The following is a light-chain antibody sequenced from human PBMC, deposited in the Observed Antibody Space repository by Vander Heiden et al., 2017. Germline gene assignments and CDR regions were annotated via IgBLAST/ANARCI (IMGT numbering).Light chain of an antibody. Sequence: NVLTTPPPSPSSAPVGSGTPPCTASPSVSISYLAWCQQKPGQAPSLLIYGASSRATGIPDRCSGSGAGTDFTLTISRREPEDFAVYYCQQYGSSPPYTFGQGTKLEIK. V-gene: IGKV3-20*01. CDR3: QQYGSSPPYT. J-gene: IGKJ2*01. CDR2: GAS. CDR1: PSVSISY.